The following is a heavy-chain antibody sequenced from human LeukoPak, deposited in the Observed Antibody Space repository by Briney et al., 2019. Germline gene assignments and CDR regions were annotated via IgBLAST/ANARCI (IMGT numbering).Heavy chain of an antibody. Sequence: GRSLRLSCAASGFTFSSYGIHWVSQAPGKGLEWVAVVWYDGSEKYYADSVKGRFTISRDNSKNTLYLQMNSLRAEDTDVYYCARDRGDPDYYFDQWGQGTLVTVSS. CDR1: GFTFSSYG. J-gene: IGHJ4*02. V-gene: IGHV3-33*01. CDR2: VWYDGSEK. CDR3: ARDRGDPDYYFDQ. D-gene: IGHD7-27*01.